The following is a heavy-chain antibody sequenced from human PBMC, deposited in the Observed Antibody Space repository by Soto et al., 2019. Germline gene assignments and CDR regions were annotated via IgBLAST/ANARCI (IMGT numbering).Heavy chain of an antibody. J-gene: IGHJ6*02. Sequence: TSETLCLTWTVSGGSISSYYWSWIRQPPGKGLEWIGYIYYSGSTNYNPSLKSRVTISVDTSKNQFSLKLSSVTAADTAVYYCARGNSNFYYYGMDVWGQGTTVTVSS. CDR3: ARGNSNFYYYGMDV. CDR2: IYYSGST. CDR1: GGSISSYY. D-gene: IGHD4-4*01. V-gene: IGHV4-59*01.